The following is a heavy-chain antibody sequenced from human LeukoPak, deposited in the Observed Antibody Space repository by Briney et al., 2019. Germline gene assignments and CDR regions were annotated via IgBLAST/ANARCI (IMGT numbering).Heavy chain of an antibody. V-gene: IGHV7-4-1*02. Sequence: VASVKVSCKASGYTFTSYAMNWVRQAPGQGLEWMGWINTNTGNPTYAQGFTGRFVFSLDTSVSTAYLQISSLKAKDTAVYYCAVLKTIAAAGYYFDYWGQGTLVTVSS. CDR2: INTNTGNP. J-gene: IGHJ4*02. D-gene: IGHD6-13*01. CDR1: GYTFTSYA. CDR3: AVLKTIAAAGYYFDY.